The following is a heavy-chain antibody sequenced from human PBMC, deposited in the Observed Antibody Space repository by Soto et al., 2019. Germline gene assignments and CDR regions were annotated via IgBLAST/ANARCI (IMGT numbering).Heavy chain of an antibody. CDR2: IIPIFGTA. CDR3: ARDDRYYGSGAAYYYGMDV. D-gene: IGHD3-10*01. Sequence: SVKVSCKASGGTFSSYAISWVRQAPGQGLEWMGGIIPIFGTANYAQKFQGRVTITADESTSTAYMELSSLRSEDTAVYYCARDDRYYGSGAAYYYGMDVWGQGTTVTVSS. J-gene: IGHJ6*02. V-gene: IGHV1-69*13. CDR1: GGTFSSYA.